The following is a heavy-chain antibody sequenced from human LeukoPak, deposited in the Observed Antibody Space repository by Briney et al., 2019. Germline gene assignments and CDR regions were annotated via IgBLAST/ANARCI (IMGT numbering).Heavy chain of an antibody. CDR3: AKGGGSGWYRYYFDY. V-gene: IGHV3-23*01. J-gene: IGHJ4*02. CDR1: GFTFSHYG. CDR2: ISGSGHRT. Sequence: GGSLRLSCAAYGFSGFTFSHYGMNWVRQAPGKGLEWASGISGSGHRTYYADSVKGRFTISRDNSKNTLYLQMNSLRAEDTAVYYCAKGGGSGWYRYYFDYWGQGTLVTVSS. D-gene: IGHD6-19*01.